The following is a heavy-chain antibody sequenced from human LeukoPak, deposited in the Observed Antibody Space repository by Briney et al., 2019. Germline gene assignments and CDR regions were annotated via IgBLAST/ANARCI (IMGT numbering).Heavy chain of an antibody. Sequence: ASLKVSCKASGYTFTGYYMHWVRQAPGQGLEWMGRINPNRGGTNYAQKFQGRVTMTRDTPISTAYMELSRVGSDATAGSYCARGRGRGEMARTKPWVYWGQGTLVTDSS. D-gene: IGHD5-24*01. CDR2: INPNRGGT. CDR1: GYTFTGYY. CDR3: ARGRGRGEMARTKPWVY. J-gene: IGHJ4*02. V-gene: IGHV1-2*06.